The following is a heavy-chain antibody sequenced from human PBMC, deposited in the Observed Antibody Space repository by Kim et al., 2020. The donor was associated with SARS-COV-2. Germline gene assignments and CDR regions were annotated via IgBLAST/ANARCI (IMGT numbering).Heavy chain of an antibody. D-gene: IGHD3-22*01. J-gene: IGHJ4*02. Sequence: YTKKFQGRVTITRDTTASTAYMELSSLRSEDTAVYYCARDHYETAADFDYWGQGTLVTVSS. V-gene: IGHV1-3*01. CDR3: ARDHYETAADFDY.